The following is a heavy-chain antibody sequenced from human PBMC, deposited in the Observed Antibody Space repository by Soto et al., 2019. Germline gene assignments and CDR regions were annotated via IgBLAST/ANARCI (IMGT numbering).Heavy chain of an antibody. V-gene: IGHV3-23*01. CDR1: GFTFSSYA. CDR3: AKDLMPSDDSSGYYYVDY. D-gene: IGHD3-22*01. CDR2: ISGSGGST. J-gene: IGHJ4*02. Sequence: EVQLLESGGGLVQPGGSLRLSCAASGFTFSSYAMSWVRQAPGKGLEWVSAISGSGGSTYYADSVKGRCTTTRDNAKNTLYLQMNRLRAEDTAVYYCAKDLMPSDDSSGYYYVDYWGQGTLVTVSS.